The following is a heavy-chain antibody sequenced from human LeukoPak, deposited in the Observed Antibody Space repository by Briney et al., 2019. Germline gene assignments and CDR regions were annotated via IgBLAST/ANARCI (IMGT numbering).Heavy chain of an antibody. CDR3: ASDMKWELLQPFDY. CDR2: IGSDNKP. V-gene: IGHV3-23*05. D-gene: IGHD1-26*01. CDR1: GFTFTSYA. Sequence: GGSLRLSCEASGFTFTSYAITWVRQAPGKGLEWVTSIGSDNKPHYSESVKGRFAISRDNAKNTLYLQMNSLRAEDTAVYYCASDMKWELLQPFDYWGQGTLVTVSS. J-gene: IGHJ4*02.